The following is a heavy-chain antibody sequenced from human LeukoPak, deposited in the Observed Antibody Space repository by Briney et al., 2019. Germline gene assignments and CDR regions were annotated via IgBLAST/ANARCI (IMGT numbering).Heavy chain of an antibody. J-gene: IGHJ4*02. CDR3: ARAHRYCSSTSCHARYFDY. CDR1: GYSFTSYW. CDR2: IYPGDSDT. V-gene: IGHV5-51*01. D-gene: IGHD2-2*01. Sequence: KGGESLKISCKGSGYSFTSYWIGWVRQMPGKGLEWMGIIYPGDSDTRYSPSFQGQVTISADKSISTAYLQWSSLKASDTAMYYCARAHRYCSSTSCHARYFDYWGQGTLVTVSS.